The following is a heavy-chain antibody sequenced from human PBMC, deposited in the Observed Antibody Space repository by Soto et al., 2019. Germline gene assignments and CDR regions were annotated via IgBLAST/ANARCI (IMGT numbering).Heavy chain of an antibody. CDR3: LCGGNFFVY. Sequence: EVQLVESGGGLVQPVESLRLSCAASGFTFSTYWMTWVRQPPGKGMEWVANIEQDGSERYYVDSVRARFTISRDNAKNSLYLQVTSLGGEDTPVYYSLCGGNFFVYWGQGTLVTVSP. CDR2: IEQDGSER. J-gene: IGHJ4*02. CDR1: GFTFSTYW. D-gene: IGHD3-16*01. V-gene: IGHV3-7*01.